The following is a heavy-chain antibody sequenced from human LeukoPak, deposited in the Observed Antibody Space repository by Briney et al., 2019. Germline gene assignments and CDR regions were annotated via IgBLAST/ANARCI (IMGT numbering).Heavy chain of an antibody. D-gene: IGHD1-26*01. V-gene: IGHV4-39*07. CDR3: AREEAVGAIAYFDY. J-gene: IGHJ4*02. Sequence: SETLSLTCTVSGGSITSSSYYWGWIRQPPGMGLEWIGSIYYSGSTYYNPSLKSRVTISVDTSKNQFSLKLSSVTAADTAVYYCAREEAVGAIAYFDYWGQGTLVTVSS. CDR1: GGSITSSSYY. CDR2: IYYSGST.